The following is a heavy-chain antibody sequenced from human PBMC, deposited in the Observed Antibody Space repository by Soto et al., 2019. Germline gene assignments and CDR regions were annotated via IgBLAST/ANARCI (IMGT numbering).Heavy chain of an antibody. D-gene: IGHD2-15*01. J-gene: IGHJ4*02. V-gene: IGHV4-61*01. CDR2: IYYSGST. Sequence: QVQLQESGPGLVKPSETLSLTCTVSGGSVSSVSYYWSWIRQPPGKGLEWIGYIYYSGSTNYNPSLKSRVTMSVDTSKNQFSLKLSSVTAADTAVYYCARDPYGGILPLDYWGQGTLVTVSS. CDR1: GGSVSSVSYY. CDR3: ARDPYGGILPLDY.